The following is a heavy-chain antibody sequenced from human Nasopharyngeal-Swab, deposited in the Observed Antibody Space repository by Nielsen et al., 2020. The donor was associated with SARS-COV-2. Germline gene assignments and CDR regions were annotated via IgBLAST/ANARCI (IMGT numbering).Heavy chain of an antibody. Sequence: SETLSLTCAVYGGSFSGYYWSWIRQPPGKGLEWIGEINHSGSTNYNPSLKSRVTISVDTSKNQFSLKLSSVTAADTAVYYCARGEYSSGWGYCYYYGMDVWGQGTTVTVSS. CDR1: GGSFSGYY. J-gene: IGHJ6*02. V-gene: IGHV4-34*01. CDR2: INHSGST. CDR3: ARGEYSSGWGYCYYYGMDV. D-gene: IGHD6-19*01.